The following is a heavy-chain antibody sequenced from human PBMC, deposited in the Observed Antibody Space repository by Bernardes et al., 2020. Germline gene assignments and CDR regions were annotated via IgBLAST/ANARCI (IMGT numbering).Heavy chain of an antibody. CDR1: GFTFDNYA. CDR2: ISISGGGT. D-gene: IGHD4-4*01. V-gene: IGHV3-23*01. J-gene: IGHJ4*02. CDR3: VKGISNFLNTFAH. Sequence: GGSLILSCAASGFTFDNYAMSWVRQAPGQGLEWVSGISISGGGTYYADSVRGRFTISRDNSKNTLYLQMSSLRGDDTAVYFCVKGISNFLNTFAHWGQGTLVTVSS.